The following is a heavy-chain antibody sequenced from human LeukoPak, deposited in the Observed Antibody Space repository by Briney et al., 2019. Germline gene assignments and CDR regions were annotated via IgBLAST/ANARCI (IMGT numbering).Heavy chain of an antibody. CDR1: GGSLGGDY. CDR3: AKYGKSGWSIDN. CDR2: IYHTGAT. Sequence: PSETPSLTCTVSGGSLGGDYWTWIRQPPGTRLQYIGYIYHTGATNYTPSLKSRATMSVDTSKNQFSLKLNSVTAADTAVYFCAKYGKSGWSIDNWGQGTLVTVSS. V-gene: IGHV4-59*08. J-gene: IGHJ4*02. D-gene: IGHD6-19*01.